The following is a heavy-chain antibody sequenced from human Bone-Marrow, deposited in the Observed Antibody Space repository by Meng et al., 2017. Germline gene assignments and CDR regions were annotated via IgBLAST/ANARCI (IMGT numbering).Heavy chain of an antibody. CDR3: ARDYGGSYYFGVPSNYYYYGMDV. Sequence: SETLSLTCTVSGGSISSSSYYWGWIRQPPGKGLEWIGRIYYSGSTYYNPSLKSRVTISVDTSKNQFSLKLSSVTAADTAVYYCARDYGGSYYFGVPSNYYYYGMDVWGQGTTVTVSS. CDR2: IYYSGST. CDR1: GGSISSSSYY. V-gene: IGHV4-39*07. D-gene: IGHD1-26*01. J-gene: IGHJ6*02.